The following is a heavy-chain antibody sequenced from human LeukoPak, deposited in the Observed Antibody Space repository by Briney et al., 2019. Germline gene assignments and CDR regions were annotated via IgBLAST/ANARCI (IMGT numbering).Heavy chain of an antibody. CDR3: ARSYWQRDWFDP. CDR1: GYTFTDYY. V-gene: IGHV1-2*02. Sequence: AAVRVSCKASGYTFTDYYLHWVRQAPGQGPEWMGWINPNTSGTNYAQKFQGRVTITRDTSISTVYMELSRLRSDDTAVYYCARSYWQRDWFDPWGQGTLVTVSS. D-gene: IGHD3-10*01. J-gene: IGHJ5*01. CDR2: INPNTSGT.